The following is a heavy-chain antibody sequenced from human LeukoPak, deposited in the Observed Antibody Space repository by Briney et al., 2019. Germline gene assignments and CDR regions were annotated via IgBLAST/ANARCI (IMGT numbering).Heavy chain of an antibody. Sequence: PGGSLRLSCEASGFTFTTYSMTWVRQAPGKGLEWVSIISSGSSAIFSADALKGRFTISRDDAKNLLYLDMNSLRAEDTAVYYCARDRESLGRSVVVYAIGTNWFDPWGQGTLVTVSS. CDR3: ARDRESLGRSVVVYAIGTNWFDP. D-gene: IGHD2-8*02. CDR2: ISSGSSAI. J-gene: IGHJ5*02. V-gene: IGHV3-21*01. CDR1: GFTFTTYS.